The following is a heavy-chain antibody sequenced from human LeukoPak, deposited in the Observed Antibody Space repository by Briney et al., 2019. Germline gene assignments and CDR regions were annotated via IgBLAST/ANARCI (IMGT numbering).Heavy chain of an antibody. CDR2: IYYGGST. D-gene: IGHD3-22*01. J-gene: IGHJ4*02. V-gene: IGHV4-30-4*01. CDR1: GGSISSGDYY. Sequence: PSETLSLTCTVSGGSISSGDYYWSWIRQPPGKGLEWIGYIYYGGSTYYNPSLKSRVTISVDTSKNQFSLKLSSVTAADTAVYYCASRVVVVMGRPFDYWGQGTLVTVSS. CDR3: ASRVVVVMGRPFDY.